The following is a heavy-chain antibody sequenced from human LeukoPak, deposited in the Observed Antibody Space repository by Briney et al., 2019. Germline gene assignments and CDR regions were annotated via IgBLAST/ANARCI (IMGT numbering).Heavy chain of an antibody. Sequence: SETLSLTCTVSSGSISGHYWSWIRQPPGEGLEWIGNIYYSGSTNYNPSLESRVTISVDTSKNQFSLKLSSVTAADTAVYYCARRSSGWYYVDYWGQGTLVTVSS. V-gene: IGHV4-59*11. J-gene: IGHJ4*02. CDR2: IYYSGST. CDR3: ARRSSGWYYVDY. D-gene: IGHD6-19*01. CDR1: SGSISGHY.